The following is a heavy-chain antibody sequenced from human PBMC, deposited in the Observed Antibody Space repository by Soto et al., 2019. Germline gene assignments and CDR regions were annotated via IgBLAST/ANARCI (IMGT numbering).Heavy chain of an antibody. D-gene: IGHD6-19*01. CDR1: GYTFTSYY. CDR2: INPSGGST. J-gene: IGHJ1*01. CDR3: ARVGGSGWYGT. Sequence: ASGKVSCKASGYTFTSYYMHWVRQAPGQGLEWMGIINPSGGSTSYAQKFQGRVTMTRDTSTSTVYMELSSLRSEDTAVYYCARVGGSGWYGTWGQGTLVTVSS. V-gene: IGHV1-46*03.